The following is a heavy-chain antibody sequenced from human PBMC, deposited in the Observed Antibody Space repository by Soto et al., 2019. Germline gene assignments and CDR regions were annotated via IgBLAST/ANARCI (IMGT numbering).Heavy chain of an antibody. CDR3: AKDMKWGGMTTIHYFDS. V-gene: IGHV3-9*02. Sequence: GGSLRLSCLASGFPADDYAMHWVRQAPGKGLEWVSGISSNSDTIDYADSVKGRFTISRDNAKNSLFLQMNSLRPEDTALYYCAKDMKWGGMTTIHYFDSWGQGTLVTVSS. CDR1: GFPADDYA. D-gene: IGHD4-17*01. J-gene: IGHJ4*02. CDR2: ISSNSDTI.